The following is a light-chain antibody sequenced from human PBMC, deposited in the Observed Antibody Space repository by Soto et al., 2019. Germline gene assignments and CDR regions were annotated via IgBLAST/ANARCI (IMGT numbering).Light chain of an antibody. CDR2: DDN. CDR1: SSNIGVNY. V-gene: IGLV1-47*02. CDR3: AAWDNSLRGRV. J-gene: IGLJ3*02. Sequence: QSVLTQAPSASGTPGQRVTISCSGSSSNIGVNYVYWYQQVPGTAPKLLVFDDNQRPSGVPDRFSDSKSGTSAFLAISGLRSEDEADYYCAAWDNSLRGRVFGGGTKLTVL.